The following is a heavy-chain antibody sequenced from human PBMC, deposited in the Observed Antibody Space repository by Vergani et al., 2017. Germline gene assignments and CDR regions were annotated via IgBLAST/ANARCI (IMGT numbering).Heavy chain of an antibody. CDR2: IKQDGSEK. CDR3: ASDTTVQFDY. D-gene: IGHD4-17*01. Sequence: EVQLVESGGGLVQPGGSLTLSCAASGFTFSSYWMTWVRQAPGKGLEWVANIKQDGSEKYYVDSVKGRFTISSDNAKNSLYLHMNSLRAEDTAVYYCASDTTVQFDYWGQGTLVTVSS. J-gene: IGHJ4*02. V-gene: IGHV3-7*01. CDR1: GFTFSSYW.